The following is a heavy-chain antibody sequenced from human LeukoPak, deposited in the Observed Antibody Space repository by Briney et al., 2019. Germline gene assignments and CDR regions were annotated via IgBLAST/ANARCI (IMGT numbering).Heavy chain of an antibody. D-gene: IGHD6-13*01. J-gene: IGHJ4*02. CDR2: ISSSGSTI. V-gene: IGHV3-11*01. CDR3: ARDEKYSSSWYWDY. CDR1: GFTFSDYY. Sequence: GGSLRLSCAASGFTFSDYYMSWIRQAPGKGLEWVSYISSSGSTIYYADSVKGRFTISRDNAKNSLYLQMNSLRAEDTAVYYCARDEKYSSSWYWDYWGQGTLVTVSS.